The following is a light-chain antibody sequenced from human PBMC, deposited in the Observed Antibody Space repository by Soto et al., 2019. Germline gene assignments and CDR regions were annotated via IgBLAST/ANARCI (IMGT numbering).Light chain of an antibody. J-gene: IGKJ1*01. CDR2: DAS. Sequence: EIVLTQSPATLSLSPGERATLSCRASQSVSYYLDCFQQKPGQAPRLLLYDASNRATGIPTRFSGSGSGTDFTLTISSLEPEDFAVYYCRQRSKWPRTFGQGTKVEIK. CDR1: QSVSYY. V-gene: IGKV3-11*01. CDR3: RQRSKWPRT.